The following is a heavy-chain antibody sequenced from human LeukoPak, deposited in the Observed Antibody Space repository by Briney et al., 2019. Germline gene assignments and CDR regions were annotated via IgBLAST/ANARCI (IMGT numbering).Heavy chain of an antibody. CDR3: ARSRRRTMVRGVITSSGSLHFDY. V-gene: IGHV4-34*01. D-gene: IGHD3-10*01. Sequence: NPSETLSLTCAVYGGSFRGYYWSWIRQPPGKGLEWIGEINHSGSTNYNPSLKSRVTISVDTSKNQFSLKLSSVTAADTAVYYCARSRRRTMVRGVITSSGSLHFDYWGQGALVTVSS. CDR1: GGSFRGYY. CDR2: INHSGST. J-gene: IGHJ4*02.